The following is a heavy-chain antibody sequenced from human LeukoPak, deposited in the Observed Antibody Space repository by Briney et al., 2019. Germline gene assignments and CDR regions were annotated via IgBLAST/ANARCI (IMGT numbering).Heavy chain of an antibody. J-gene: IGHJ3*02. CDR3: AKDHVNTMIVAHAFDI. D-gene: IGHD3-22*01. V-gene: IGHV3-23*01. Sequence: TGASLRLSCAASGFTFSSYAMSWVRQAPGKGLEWVSAISGSGGSTYYADSVKGRFTIFRDNSKNTLYLQMNSLRAEDTAVYYCAKDHVNTMIVAHAFDIWGQGTMVTVSS. CDR2: ISGSGGST. CDR1: GFTFSSYA.